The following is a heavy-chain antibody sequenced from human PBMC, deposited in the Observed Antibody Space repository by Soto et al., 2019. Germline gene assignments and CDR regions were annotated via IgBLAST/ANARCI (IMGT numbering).Heavy chain of an antibody. CDR3: AKEPTVTTLRNYYGVEV. V-gene: IGHV3-30*18. CDR1: VFSFYNYC. J-gene: IGHJ6*04. CDR2: ISYDGGFE. Sequence: VVSRRRSCSSSVFSFYNYCIHWFLQAPVNWLECVSFISYDGGFEYYSDSVKCRFTISRYNYKSTLSLQMNNLRTDDTAVYYCAKEPTVTTLRNYYGVEVCGTGNTVNVSS. D-gene: IGHD4-17*01.